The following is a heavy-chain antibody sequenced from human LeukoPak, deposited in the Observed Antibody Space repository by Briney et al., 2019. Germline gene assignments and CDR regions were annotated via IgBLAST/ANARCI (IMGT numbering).Heavy chain of an antibody. Sequence: SETLSLTCAVYGGSFSGYYWSWIRQPPGKGLEWIGEINHSGSTNYNPSLKSRVTISVDTSKNQFSLKLNPVTAADTAVYYCGWYFDYWGQGTLVTVSS. V-gene: IGHV4-34*01. J-gene: IGHJ4*02. CDR3: GWYFDY. CDR1: GGSFSGYY. CDR2: INHSGST. D-gene: IGHD6-13*01.